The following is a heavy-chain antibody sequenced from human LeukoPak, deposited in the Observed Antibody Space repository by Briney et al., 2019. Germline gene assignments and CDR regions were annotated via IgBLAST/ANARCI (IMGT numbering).Heavy chain of an antibody. CDR2: IYSGGST. J-gene: IGHJ4*02. CDR1: WFTVSSNY. CDR3: ARGGSYSAASFDY. Sequence: PGGSLRLSCAASWFTVSSNYMSWVRQAPGKGLEWVSVIYSGGSTYYADSVKGRFTISRDNSKNTLYLQMNSLRAEDTAVYYCARGGSYSAASFDYWGQGTLVTVSS. V-gene: IGHV3-53*01. D-gene: IGHD1-26*01.